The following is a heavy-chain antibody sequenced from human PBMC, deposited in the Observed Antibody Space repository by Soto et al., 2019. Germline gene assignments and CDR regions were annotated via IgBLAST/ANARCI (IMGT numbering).Heavy chain of an antibody. CDR1: GFSLRDSLRR. CDR2: IYWDDDT. Sequence: SGPTLVNTTQTLTMTCTFSGFSLRDSLRRVGWVRQPPGMALEWLALIYWDDDTRYSPSLQNRLTVSKDTSRNQVVLTMTNMDPADTGTYFCVHRGDYHDSSGFYHPHFDYWGQGILGTVSS. V-gene: IGHV2-5*02. CDR3: VHRGDYHDSSGFYHPHFDY. J-gene: IGHJ4*02. D-gene: IGHD3-22*01.